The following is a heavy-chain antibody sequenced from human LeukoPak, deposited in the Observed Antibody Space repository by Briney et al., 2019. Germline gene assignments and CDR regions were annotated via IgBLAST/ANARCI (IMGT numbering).Heavy chain of an antibody. CDR2: IYYSGST. CDR1: GGSISSYY. J-gene: IGHJ4*02. D-gene: IGHD3-10*01. Sequence: SETLSLTCTVSGGSISSYYWSWIRQPPGKGREGSGDIYYSGSTNYNPSLKSRVTISVDTSKNQFSLKLSSVTAADTAVYYCARLVTMVRGVIRRGYYFDYWGQGTLVTVSS. CDR3: ARLVTMVRGVIRRGYYFDY. V-gene: IGHV4-59*08.